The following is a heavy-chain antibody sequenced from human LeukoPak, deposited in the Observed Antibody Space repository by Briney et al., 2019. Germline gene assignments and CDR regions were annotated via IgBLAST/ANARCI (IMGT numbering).Heavy chain of an antibody. CDR3: AREEGDGFDV. Sequence: GGSLRLSCAASGFNSGVNFDEFGMNWVRQAPGRGLECGSGSNWNDGSTGYADSVKGRFTISRDNAKNSLYLQMNSLRAEDTALYYCAREEGDGFDVWGQGTMVTVS. V-gene: IGHV3-20*04. J-gene: IGHJ3*01. CDR2: SNWNDGST. CDR1: GFNSGVNFDEFG.